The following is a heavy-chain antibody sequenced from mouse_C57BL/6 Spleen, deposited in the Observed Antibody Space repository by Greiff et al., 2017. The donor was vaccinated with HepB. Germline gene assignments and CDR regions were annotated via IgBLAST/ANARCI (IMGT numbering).Heavy chain of an antibody. V-gene: IGHV2-2*01. CDR3: ASFYGHYAMDY. CDR1: GFSLTSYG. D-gene: IGHD1-1*02. CDR2: IWSGGST. Sequence: VQLKESGPGLVQPSQSLSITCTVSGFSLTSYGVHWVRQSPGKGLEWLGVIWSGGSTDYNAAFISRLSISKDNSKSQVFFKMNSLQADDTAIYYCASFYGHYAMDYWGQGTSVTVSS. J-gene: IGHJ4*01.